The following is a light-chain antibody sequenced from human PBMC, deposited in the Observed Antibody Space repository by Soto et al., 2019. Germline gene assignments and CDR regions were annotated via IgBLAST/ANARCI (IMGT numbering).Light chain of an antibody. CDR1: SSDVGGYNY. Sequence: QSALTQPRSVSGSPGQSITISCTGTSSDVGGYNYVSWYRQHPGKAPKLMIYDVSKPPSGVPDRFSSSKSGNTTSLTISGLQAEDEAEYYCCSYAGSYTHYVFGTGTKLTVL. J-gene: IGLJ1*01. CDR2: DVS. V-gene: IGLV2-11*01. CDR3: CSYAGSYTHYV.